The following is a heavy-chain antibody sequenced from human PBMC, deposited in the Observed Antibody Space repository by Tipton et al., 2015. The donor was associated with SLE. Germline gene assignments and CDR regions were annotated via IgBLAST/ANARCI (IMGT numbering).Heavy chain of an antibody. J-gene: IGHJ4*02. CDR1: GGSISSHY. V-gene: IGHV4-59*08. Sequence: TLSLTCTVSGGSISSHYWSWIRQPPGKGLEWIGYLYYSGSTNYNPSLKSRVTISVDTSKNQFPLNLSSVTAADTAVYYCARHHYSNYVHDYWGQGTLVTVSS. CDR2: LYYSGST. D-gene: IGHD4-11*01. CDR3: ARHHYSNYVHDY.